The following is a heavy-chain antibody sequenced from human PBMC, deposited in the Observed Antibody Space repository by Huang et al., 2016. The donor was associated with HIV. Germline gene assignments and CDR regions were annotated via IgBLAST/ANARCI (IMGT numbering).Heavy chain of an antibody. V-gene: IGHV3-74*01. CDR3: ARAGGFEI. D-gene: IGHD2-15*01. CDR2: IKIDGRTT. Sequence: EEHLVESGGGLVQPGGSLRLSCEASGFKFSNYWMQWVRQAPGKGLMWVSRIKIDGRTTDYADSVKGRFTISRDNAKNTLYLQMSSLTAEDTAIYYCARAGGFEICGQGTVVTVSS. J-gene: IGHJ3*02. CDR1: GFKFSNYW.